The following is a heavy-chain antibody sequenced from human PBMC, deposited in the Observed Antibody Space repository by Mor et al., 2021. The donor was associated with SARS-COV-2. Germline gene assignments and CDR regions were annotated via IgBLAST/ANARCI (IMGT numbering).Heavy chain of an antibody. V-gene: IGHV3-74*01. Sequence: VRGRFTISRDNAKNTLYLQMNSLRAEDSAVYYCARDQASRGTFEVWGPGTMLTVSS. J-gene: IGHJ3*01. D-gene: IGHD6-13*01. CDR3: ARDQASRGTFEV.